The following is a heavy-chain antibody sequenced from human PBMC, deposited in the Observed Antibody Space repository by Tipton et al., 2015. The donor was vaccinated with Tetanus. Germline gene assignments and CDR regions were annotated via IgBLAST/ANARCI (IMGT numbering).Heavy chain of an antibody. CDR2: IDPKSGDT. D-gene: IGHD3-16*01. V-gene: IGHV1-2*02. J-gene: IGHJ4*02. CDR3: ARDAGPAGGGSFDD. Sequence: QSGPEVKKPGASVRVSCKPSGYTFTNYHVQWVRQAPGQGLEWMGWIDPKSGDTDFAQRFQGRVTMTRDSSISTVYMELSRLRSDDTAVYYCARDAGPAGGGSFDDWGQGTLVTVAS. CDR1: GYTFTNYH.